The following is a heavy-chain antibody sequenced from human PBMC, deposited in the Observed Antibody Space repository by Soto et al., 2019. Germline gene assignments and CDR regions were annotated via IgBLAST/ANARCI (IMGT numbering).Heavy chain of an antibody. CDR3: ARHHGYSSSWFDY. Sequence: SETLSLTCTVSGGSISSSSYYWGWIRQPPGKGLEWIGSIYYSGSTYYNPPLKRRVTISVDTSKNQFSLKLSSVTAADTAVYYCARHHGYSSSWFDYWGQGTLVTVSS. J-gene: IGHJ4*02. V-gene: IGHV4-39*01. CDR2: IYYSGST. CDR1: GGSISSSSYY. D-gene: IGHD6-13*01.